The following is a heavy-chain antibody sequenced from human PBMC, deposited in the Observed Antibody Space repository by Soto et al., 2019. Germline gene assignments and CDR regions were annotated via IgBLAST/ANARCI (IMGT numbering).Heavy chain of an antibody. CDR3: ARADRAASVGY. CDR1: GASMSSHY. V-gene: IGHV4-59*11. D-gene: IGHD2-15*01. J-gene: IGHJ4*02. Sequence: SETLSLTCTVSGASMSSHYWTWLRQSPGKGLEWIGYISYSGSTYYNPSHKSRVTISADTSRNQFSLKLSAVISADTAVYYCARADRAASVGYWGQGTLVTVSS. CDR2: ISYSGST.